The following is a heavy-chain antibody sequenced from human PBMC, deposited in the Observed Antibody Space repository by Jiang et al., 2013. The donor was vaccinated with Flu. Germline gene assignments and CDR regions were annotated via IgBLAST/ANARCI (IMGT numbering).Heavy chain of an antibody. J-gene: IGHJ3*02. V-gene: IGHV6-1*01. CDR1: GDSVSSNSAA. CDR3: ARDGAQTPNSPTDAFDI. CDR2: TYYRSKWYN. Sequence: SQTLSLTCAISGDSVSSNSAAWNWIRQSPSRGLEWLGRTYYRSKWYNDYAVSVKSRITINPDTSKNQFSLQLNSVTPEDTAVYYCARDGAQTPNSPTDAFDIWGQGTMVTVSS. D-gene: IGHD4-23*01.